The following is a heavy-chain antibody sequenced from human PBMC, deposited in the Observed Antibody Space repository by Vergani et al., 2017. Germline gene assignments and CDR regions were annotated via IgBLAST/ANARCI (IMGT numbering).Heavy chain of an antibody. J-gene: IGHJ6*03. D-gene: IGHD1-26*01. CDR2: IKQDGSEK. V-gene: IGHV3-7*01. CDR1: GFTFSSYW. Sequence: EVQLVESGGGLVQPGGSLRLSCAASGFTFSSYWMSWVRQAPGKGLEWVANIKQDGSEKYYVDSVKGRFTISRDNAKNLLYLQMNSLRAEETAVYYCSRNQRGSYKRGGGDYYMDVWGKGTTVTVSS. CDR3: SRNQRGSYKRGGGDYYMDV.